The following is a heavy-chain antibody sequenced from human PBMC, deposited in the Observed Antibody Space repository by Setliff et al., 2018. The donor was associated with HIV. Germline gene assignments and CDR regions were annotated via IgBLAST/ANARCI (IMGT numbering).Heavy chain of an antibody. D-gene: IGHD5-12*01. CDR1: GFTFSDYW. CDR2: IKEDGSET. J-gene: IGHJ5*02. Sequence: LRLSCAASGFTFSDYWMSWVRQAPGKGLEWVANIKEDGSETYYVDSVEGRFTISRDNAKNSLYLQMNSLRAEDTAVYYCAKVPVEMATRDALWFDPRGLGALVTVSS. CDR3: AKVPVEMATRDALWFDP. V-gene: IGHV3-7*03.